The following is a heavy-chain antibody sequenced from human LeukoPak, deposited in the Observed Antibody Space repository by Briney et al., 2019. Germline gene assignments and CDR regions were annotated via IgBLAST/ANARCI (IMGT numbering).Heavy chain of an antibody. D-gene: IGHD3-3*01. CDR2: IYPGDSDT. Sequence: GESLRISCKGSGYTFSSYWIGWVRQMPGKGLEWMGIIYPGDSDTRYSPSLLGQVTISVDTSIGTAYLQWSSLKASDTAIYYCARQNDFRLDYWGQGTLVTASS. V-gene: IGHV5-51*01. CDR1: GYTFSSYW. CDR3: ARQNDFRLDY. J-gene: IGHJ4*02.